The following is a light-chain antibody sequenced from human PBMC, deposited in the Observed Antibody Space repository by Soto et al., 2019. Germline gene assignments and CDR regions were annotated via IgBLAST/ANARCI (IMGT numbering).Light chain of an antibody. V-gene: IGKV3-15*01. J-gene: IGKJ5*01. Sequence: EIVMTQSPATLSVSPGESATLSCRASRSIRSHLAWYQLRPGQAPRVLIYASSTRATGVPARFSGSGSGTEFTLTISSLQSEDFAIYYCQQYSNWPLITFGQGTRLEIK. CDR1: RSIRSH. CDR2: ASS. CDR3: QQYSNWPLIT.